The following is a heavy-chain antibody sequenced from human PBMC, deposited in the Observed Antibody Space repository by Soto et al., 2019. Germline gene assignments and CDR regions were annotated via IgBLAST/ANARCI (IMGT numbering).Heavy chain of an antibody. CDR2: ISGSGGST. V-gene: IGHV3-23*01. CDR3: AKGCLGVVKDFDL. D-gene: IGHD3-3*01. Sequence: EVQLLESGGGLVQPGGSLRLSCAASGFTFSSYAMSWVRQAPGKGLEWVSAISGSGGSTYYADSVKGRFTSSRDTSKNTLYLQMNSLRAEDTAVYYCAKGCLGVVKDFDLWGRGTLVTVSS. J-gene: IGHJ2*01. CDR1: GFTFSSYA.